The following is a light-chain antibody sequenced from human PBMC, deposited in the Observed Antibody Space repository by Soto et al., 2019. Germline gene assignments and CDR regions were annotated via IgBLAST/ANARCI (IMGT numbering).Light chain of an antibody. Sequence: QSVLTQPASVSGSPGQSITISCTGTSSDVGGYNYVSWYQQHPGKAPKLMIYEVSNRPSGVSNRFSGSKSGNTASLTISGPQAEDEADYYCSSYTSSSTLLGTGTKVTVL. CDR3: SSYTSSSTL. CDR2: EVS. CDR1: SSDVGGYNY. J-gene: IGLJ1*01. V-gene: IGLV2-14*01.